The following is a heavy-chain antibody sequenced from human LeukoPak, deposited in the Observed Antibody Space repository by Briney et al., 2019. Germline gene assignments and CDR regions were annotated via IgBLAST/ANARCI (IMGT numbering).Heavy chain of an antibody. CDR2: INPNSGGT. CDR3: ARDVGPYYFDY. J-gene: IGHJ4*02. Sequence: ASVKVSCKASYYTFTSYGISWVRQAPGQGLEWMGWINPNSGGTNYAQKFQGRVTMARDTSISTAYMELSRLRSDDTAVYYCARDVGPYYFDYWGQGTLVTVSS. V-gene: IGHV1-2*02. D-gene: IGHD1-26*01. CDR1: YYTFTSYG.